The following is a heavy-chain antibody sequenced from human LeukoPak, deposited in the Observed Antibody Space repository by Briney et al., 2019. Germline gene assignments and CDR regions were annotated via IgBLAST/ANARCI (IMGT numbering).Heavy chain of an antibody. D-gene: IGHD5-18*01. CDR3: ARDRVAYSYGPRAYYFDY. Sequence: GGSLRLSCAASGFTVSSNYMSWVRQAPGKGLEWVSVIYSGGSTYYADSVKGRFTISRDNSKNTLYLQMNSLRAEDTAVYYCARDRVAYSYGPRAYYFDYWGQGTLVIVSS. CDR1: GFTVSSNY. CDR2: IYSGGST. V-gene: IGHV3-66*01. J-gene: IGHJ4*02.